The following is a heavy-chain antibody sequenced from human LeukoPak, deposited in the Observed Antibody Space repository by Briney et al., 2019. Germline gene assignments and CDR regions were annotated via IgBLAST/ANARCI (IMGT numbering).Heavy chain of an antibody. V-gene: IGHV3-73*01. CDR1: GFTFSASA. J-gene: IGHJ4*02. D-gene: IGHD4-17*01. CDR3: STPVTALTY. Sequence: GGSLRLSCAASGFTFSASAIHWVRQASGKGLEWVGRIRCKDNTYATDYAGSVKGRFTISRDDSKNTAYLQMNSLKTDDTAVYYCSTPVTALTYWGQGTLVTVSS. CDR2: IRCKDNTYAT.